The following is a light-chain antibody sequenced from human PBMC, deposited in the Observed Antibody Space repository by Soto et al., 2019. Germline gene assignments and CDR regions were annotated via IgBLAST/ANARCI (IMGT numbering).Light chain of an antibody. CDR3: QQYGSSPLT. CDR2: GAS. V-gene: IGKV3-20*01. J-gene: IGKJ4*01. Sequence: EIVLTQSPGTLSLSPGERATLSCRASESVSDNYLAWYQQRSGQAPRLVIYGASSRASAVPDRLSGSGSGADFTLIISRLEPEDFAVYYCQQYGSSPLTFGGGTKVDIK. CDR1: ESVSDNY.